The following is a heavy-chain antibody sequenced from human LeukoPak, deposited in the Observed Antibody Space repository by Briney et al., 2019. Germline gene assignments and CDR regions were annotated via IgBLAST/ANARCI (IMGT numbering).Heavy chain of an antibody. V-gene: IGHV4-34*01. Sequence: SETLSLTCAVYGGSFSGYYWSWIRQPPGKGLEWNGEINHSGSTNYNPSLKSRLTISVDTSKNPCSLKLSSVTAADTAVYYCARVTVMSYYGSGSCYYQPHLFDYWGQGTLVTVSS. J-gene: IGHJ4*02. CDR3: ARVTVMSYYGSGSCYYQPHLFDY. CDR2: INHSGST. D-gene: IGHD3-10*01. CDR1: GGSFSGYY.